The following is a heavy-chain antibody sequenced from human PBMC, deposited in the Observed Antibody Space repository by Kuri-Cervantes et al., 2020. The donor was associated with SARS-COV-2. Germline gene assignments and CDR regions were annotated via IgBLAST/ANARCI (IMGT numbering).Heavy chain of an antibody. J-gene: IGHJ6*03. CDR2: IYHSGST. V-gene: IGHV4-38-2*01. D-gene: IGHD3-22*01. CDR3: ARQTYYYDSSGYYDGYYYYMDV. Sequence: SETLSLTCAVSGYSISSGYYWGWIRQPPGKGLEWIGSIYHSGSTYYSPSLKSRVTISVDTSKNQFSLKLSSVTAADTAVYYCARQTYYYDSSGYYDGYYYYMDVWGKGTTVTVSS. CDR1: GYSISSGYY.